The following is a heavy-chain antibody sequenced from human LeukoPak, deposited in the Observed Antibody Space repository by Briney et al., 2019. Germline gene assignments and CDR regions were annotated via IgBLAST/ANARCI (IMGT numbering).Heavy chain of an antibody. J-gene: IGHJ4*02. CDR3: ARGDNYGLTYFFDY. CDR2: MYYSGST. D-gene: IGHD5-24*01. CDR1: GGSISSYY. V-gene: IGHV4-59*01. Sequence: PSETLSLTCTVSGGSISSYYWSWLRQPPGKGLEGIGYMYYSGSTNYNPSLKSRVTISVDTSKNQFSLKLTSVTAADTAVYYCARGDNYGLTYFFDYWGQGTLVTVSS.